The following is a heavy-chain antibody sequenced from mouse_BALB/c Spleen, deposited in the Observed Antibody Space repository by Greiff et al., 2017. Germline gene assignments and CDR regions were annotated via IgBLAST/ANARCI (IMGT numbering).Heavy chain of an antibody. V-gene: IGHV1S56*01. CDR1: GYTFTSYY. J-gene: IGHJ2*01. D-gene: IGHD2-3*01. CDR3: ARSDGLGGFDY. CDR2: IYPGNVNT. Sequence: QVQLQQSGPELVKPGASVRISCKASGYTFTSYYIHWVKQRPGQGLEWIGWIYPGNVNTKYNEKFKGKATLTADKSSSTAYMQLSSLTSEDSAVYFCARSDGLGGFDYWGQGTTLTVSS.